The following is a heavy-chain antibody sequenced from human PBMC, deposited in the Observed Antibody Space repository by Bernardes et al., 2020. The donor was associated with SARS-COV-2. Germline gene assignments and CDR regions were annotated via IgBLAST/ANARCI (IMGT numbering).Heavy chain of an antibody. J-gene: IGHJ4*02. V-gene: IGHV4-61*02. CDR2: IYTTGSA. Sequence: SETLSLTCTVSGGAVNNGTFYWSWVRQPAGLGLEWIGLIYTTGSAYYSPALKSRVTIAMDTYRNHFSLKMASVTAADSAVYFCARDRGNWYNDLSYWGQGALVTVSS. D-gene: IGHD6-13*01. CDR1: GGAVNNGTFY. CDR3: ARDRGNWYNDLSY.